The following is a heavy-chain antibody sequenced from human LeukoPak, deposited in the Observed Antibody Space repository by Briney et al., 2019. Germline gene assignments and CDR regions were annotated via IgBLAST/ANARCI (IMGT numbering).Heavy chain of an antibody. J-gene: IGHJ5*02. V-gene: IGHV1-69*05. CDR2: IIPIFGTA. D-gene: IGHD2-2*02. CDR1: GYTFTSYG. CDR3: ASYNTVEYQLLYEVRANWFDP. Sequence: GASVKVSCKASGYTFTSYGISWVRQAPGQGLEWMGGIIPIFGTANYAQKFQGRVTITTDESTSTAYMELSSLRSEDTAVYYCASYNTVEYQLLYEVRANWFDPWGQGTLVTVSS.